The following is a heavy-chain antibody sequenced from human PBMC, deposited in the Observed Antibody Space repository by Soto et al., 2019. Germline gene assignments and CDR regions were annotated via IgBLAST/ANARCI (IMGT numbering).Heavy chain of an antibody. CDR2: ISSSGSTA. V-gene: IGHV3-48*03. Sequence: GGSLRLSCAASGFTFSRFELHWVRQAPGKGLEWISYISSSGSTAYYASSVEGRLTISRDNANNSVYLQMDSLRAEDTALYYCTRAAWFPYLSFYWGQGALVTVSS. D-gene: IGHD3-10*01. CDR3: TRAAWFPYLSFY. J-gene: IGHJ4*02. CDR1: GFTFSRFE.